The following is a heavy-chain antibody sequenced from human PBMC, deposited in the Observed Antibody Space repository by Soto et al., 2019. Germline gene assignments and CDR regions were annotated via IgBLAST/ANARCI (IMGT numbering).Heavy chain of an antibody. J-gene: IGHJ5*02. Sequence: SVKVSCKASGGTFSIYAISWVRQAPGQGLEWMGGIIPIFGTANYAQKFQGRVTITADESTSTAYMELSSLRSEDTAVYYCARGTTVTTLGWFDPWGQGTLVTVSS. V-gene: IGHV1-69*13. CDR3: ARGTTVTTLGWFDP. CDR1: GGTFSIYA. D-gene: IGHD4-17*01. CDR2: IIPIFGTA.